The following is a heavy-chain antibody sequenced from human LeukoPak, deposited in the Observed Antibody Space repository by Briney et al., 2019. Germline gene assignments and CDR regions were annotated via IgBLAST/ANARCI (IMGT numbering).Heavy chain of an antibody. Sequence: PGGALRLSCAASEFTFSSDPMHWVRQAPGKGLEWVAIISYDGGNKYYADSVKGRFTISKDNSKNTLYLQMNSLTVEDTAVYFCARSPSGYCTDTSCYNNYSRYHMDVWGKGTTVTVSS. J-gene: IGHJ6*03. V-gene: IGHV3-30-3*01. CDR1: EFTFSSDP. D-gene: IGHD2-2*02. CDR2: ISYDGGNK. CDR3: ARSPSGYCTDTSCYNNYSRYHMDV.